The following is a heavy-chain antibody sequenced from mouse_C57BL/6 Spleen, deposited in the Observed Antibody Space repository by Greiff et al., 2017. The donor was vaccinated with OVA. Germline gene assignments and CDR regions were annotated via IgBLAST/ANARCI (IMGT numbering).Heavy chain of an antibody. J-gene: IGHJ2*01. CDR3: ARHYSNYLDY. Sequence: QVQLQQPGAELVMPGASVKLSCKASGYTFTSYWMHWVKQRPGQGLEWIGEIDPSDSYTNYNQKFKGKSTLTVDKSSSTAYMQLSSLISEDSAVYYCARHYSNYLDYWGQGTTLTVSS. D-gene: IGHD2-5*01. CDR1: GYTFTSYW. V-gene: IGHV1-69*01. CDR2: IDPSDSYT.